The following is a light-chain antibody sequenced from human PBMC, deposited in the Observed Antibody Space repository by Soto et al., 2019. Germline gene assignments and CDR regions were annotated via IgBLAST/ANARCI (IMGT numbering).Light chain of an antibody. CDR1: SSDVGGYNY. CDR2: EVN. Sequence: QSVLAQPPSASGSPGQSVTISCTGSSSDVGGYNYVSWYQQHPGKAPTLMIYEVNKRPSGVPDRFSGSKSGSTASLTVSGLQAEDEADYYCSSYAGSTVFVSGTGTKVTV. J-gene: IGLJ1*01. CDR3: SSYAGSTVFV. V-gene: IGLV2-8*01.